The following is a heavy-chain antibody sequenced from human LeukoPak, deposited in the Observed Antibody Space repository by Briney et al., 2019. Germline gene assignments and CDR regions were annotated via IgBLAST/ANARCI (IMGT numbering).Heavy chain of an antibody. CDR1: GFTFSSYG. CDR3: ARDRIAAAGTWGY. V-gene: IGHV3-21*01. Sequence: GGSLRLSCAASGFTFSSYGMNWVRQAPGKGLEWVSSISSSSSYIYYADSVKGRFTISRDNAKNSLYLQMNSLRAEDTAVYYCARDRIAAAGTWGYWGQGTLVTVSS. J-gene: IGHJ4*02. CDR2: ISSSSSYI. D-gene: IGHD6-13*01.